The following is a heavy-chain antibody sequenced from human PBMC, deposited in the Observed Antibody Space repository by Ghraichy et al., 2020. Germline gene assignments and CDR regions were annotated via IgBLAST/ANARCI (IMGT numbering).Heavy chain of an antibody. J-gene: IGHJ4*02. Sequence: LSLTCVASGSSFSNYEMNWVRQAPGKGLEWVLYISAGGGSIYYTDSVEGRFTISRDNAKRSLYLQMNILRPDDTAIYYCSTYSGIAAGGIFDSWGLGTLVTVSS. CDR1: GSSFSNYE. V-gene: IGHV3-48*03. D-gene: IGHD6-13*01. CDR3: STYSGIAAGGIFDS. CDR2: ISAGGGSI.